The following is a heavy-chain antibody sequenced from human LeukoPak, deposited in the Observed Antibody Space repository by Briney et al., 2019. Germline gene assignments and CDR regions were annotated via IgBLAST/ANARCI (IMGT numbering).Heavy chain of an antibody. V-gene: IGHV3-20*04. CDR3: ARDLDDILTGYYRGDHAFDI. CDR2: INWNGGST. J-gene: IGHJ3*02. CDR1: GFTFDDYG. Sequence: GGSLRLSCAASGFTFDDYGMSWVRQAPGKGLEWVSGINWNGGSTGYADSVKGRFTISRDNAKNSLYLQMNSLRAEDTALYYCARDLDDILTGYYRGDHAFDIWGQGTMVTVSS. D-gene: IGHD3-9*01.